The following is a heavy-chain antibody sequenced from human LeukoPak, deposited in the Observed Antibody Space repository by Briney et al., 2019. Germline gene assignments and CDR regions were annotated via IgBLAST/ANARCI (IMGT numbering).Heavy chain of an antibody. V-gene: IGHV1-24*01. CDR1: GGTFSSYA. Sequence: ASVKVSCKASGGTFSSYAISWERQAPGQGLEWMGGFDPEDGETIYAQKFQGRVTMTEDTSTDAAYMELSSLRSEDTAVYYCASDFWSGFADVWGQGTTVTVSS. CDR2: FDPEDGET. CDR3: ASDFWSGFADV. D-gene: IGHD3-3*01. J-gene: IGHJ6*02.